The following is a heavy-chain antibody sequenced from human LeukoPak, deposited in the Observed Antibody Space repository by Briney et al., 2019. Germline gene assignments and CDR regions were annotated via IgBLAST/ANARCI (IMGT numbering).Heavy chain of an antibody. CDR2: IYSGGST. CDR3: AKARVNYYDKSGYHF. Sequence: GGSLRLSCAASGFTVSSNYMSWVRQAPGKGLEWVSVIYSGGSTYYADSVKGRFTIPRDNSKNTLYLQMNSLSAEDTAVYYCAKARVNYYDKSGYHFWGQGTLVTVSS. J-gene: IGHJ4*02. CDR1: GFTVSSNY. V-gene: IGHV3-53*01. D-gene: IGHD3-22*01.